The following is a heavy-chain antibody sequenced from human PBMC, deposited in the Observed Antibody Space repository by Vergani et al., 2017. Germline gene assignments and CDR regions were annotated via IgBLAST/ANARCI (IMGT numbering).Heavy chain of an antibody. D-gene: IGHD6-19*01. CDR2: INAGNGNT. CDR3: ERVTAVAGGDYYYYGMDV. Sequence: QVQLVQSGAEVKKPGASVKVSCKASGYTFTSYAMHWVRQAPGQRLEWMGWINAGNGNTKYSQKFQGRVTITRDTSASTAYMELSSLRSEDTAVYYCERVTAVAGGDYYYYGMDVWGQGTTVTVSS. CDR1: GYTFTSYA. V-gene: IGHV1-3*01. J-gene: IGHJ6*02.